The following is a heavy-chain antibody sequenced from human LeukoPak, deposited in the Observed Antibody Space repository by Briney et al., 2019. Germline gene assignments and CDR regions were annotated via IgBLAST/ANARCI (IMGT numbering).Heavy chain of an antibody. Sequence: SETLSLPCTVSGVSVISSYWSGVPQPPGKGLEYIGFIHHSGDTKYNPSLKSRVTMSVDTSKSQLSLRLSSVTAADSAVYYCARHNGVSYLDYWAQGTLVTVSS. V-gene: IGHV4-59*02. J-gene: IGHJ4*02. CDR3: ARHNGVSYLDY. CDR2: IHHSGDT. D-gene: IGHD2-8*01. CDR1: GVSVISSY.